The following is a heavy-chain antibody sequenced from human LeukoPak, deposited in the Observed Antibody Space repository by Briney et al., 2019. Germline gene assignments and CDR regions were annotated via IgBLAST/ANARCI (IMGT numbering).Heavy chain of an antibody. V-gene: IGHV3-11*01. Sequence: GGSLRLSCAASGFTFSDYYMSWIRQAPGKGLEWVSYISSSGSTIYYADSVKGRFTISRDNAKNSLYLQMNSLRAEDTAVYYCARDERSYGPLSGYYYYYMDVWGKGTTVTISS. CDR2: ISSSGSTI. J-gene: IGHJ6*03. CDR3: ARDERSYGPLSGYYYYYMDV. CDR1: GFTFSDYY. D-gene: IGHD5-18*01.